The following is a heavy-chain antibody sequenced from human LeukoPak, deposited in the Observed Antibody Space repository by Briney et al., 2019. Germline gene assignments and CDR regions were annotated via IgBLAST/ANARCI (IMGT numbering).Heavy chain of an antibody. V-gene: IGHV3-30*07. D-gene: IGHD1-14*01. Sequence: DSVKGRFTISRGNSRHTLYLQMNSLRAEDTAVYYCARDRENQYFDYWGQGTQVTVSS. CDR3: ARDRENQYFDY. J-gene: IGHJ4*02.